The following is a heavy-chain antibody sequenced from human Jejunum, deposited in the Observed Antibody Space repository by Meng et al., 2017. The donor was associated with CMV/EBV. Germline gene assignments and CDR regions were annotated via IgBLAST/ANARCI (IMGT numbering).Heavy chain of an antibody. J-gene: IGHJ6*02. D-gene: IGHD2-2*02. CDR2: IATGDRFGARTT. CDR3: ARGPYCSRTSCYNYYYGMDV. Sequence: NWVRQAPGQGLEWVSYIATGDRFGARTTYYADSVKGRFTISRDDAKNSLYLQMNSLRAEDTAVDYCARGPYCSRTSCYNYYYGMDVWGQGTTVTVSS. V-gene: IGHV3-48*03.